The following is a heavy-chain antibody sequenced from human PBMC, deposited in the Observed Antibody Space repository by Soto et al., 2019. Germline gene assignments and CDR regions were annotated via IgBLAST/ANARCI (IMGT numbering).Heavy chain of an antibody. D-gene: IGHD2-21*02. CDR2: IYWDDDK. V-gene: IGHV2-5*02. Sequence: QITLKESGPTLVKPTQTLTLTCTFSGFSLTTGGVAVGWIRQPPGKALEWLALIYWDDDKRYSPSLKSRLSTTKDTSIKQVALTTSNTAPVEIATHYRAHSECSGADCNSRWYLGLWGRGTLVTVSS. J-gene: IGHJ2*01. CDR3: AHSECSGADCNSRWYLGL. CDR1: GFSLTTGGVA.